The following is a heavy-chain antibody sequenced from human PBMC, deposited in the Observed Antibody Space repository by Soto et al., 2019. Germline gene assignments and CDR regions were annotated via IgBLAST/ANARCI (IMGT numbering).Heavy chain of an antibody. CDR1: GFTFSSYS. CDR2: ISSSSSYI. Sequence: EVQLVESGGGLVKPGGSLRLSCAASGFTFSSYSMNWVRQAPGKGLEWVSSISSSSSYIYYADSVKGRFTISRDNAKNSLYLQMNSLRAEDTAVYYCARIGTAAAGTGYDYWGQGTLVTVSS. J-gene: IGHJ4*02. CDR3: ARIGTAAAGTGYDY. D-gene: IGHD6-13*01. V-gene: IGHV3-21*01.